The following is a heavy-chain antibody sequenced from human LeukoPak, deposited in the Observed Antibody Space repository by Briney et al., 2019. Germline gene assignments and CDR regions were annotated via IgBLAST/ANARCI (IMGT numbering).Heavy chain of an antibody. Sequence: GWSLRLSCAASGFTFSSYGMRWVRQAPGKGLEWVAVISYDAKSNYHVDSVKGRFTISRDNSKNTLYLQMNSLRAEDTAVYYCARDGALGYYLDYWGQGTLVTVSS. CDR3: ARDGALGYYLDY. CDR2: ISYDAKSN. CDR1: GFTFSSYG. D-gene: IGHD3-10*01. J-gene: IGHJ4*02. V-gene: IGHV3-30*03.